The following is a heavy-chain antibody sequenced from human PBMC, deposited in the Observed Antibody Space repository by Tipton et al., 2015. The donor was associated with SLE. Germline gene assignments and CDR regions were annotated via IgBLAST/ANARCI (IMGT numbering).Heavy chain of an antibody. CDR1: GFTFSAYA. Sequence: SLRLSCAASGFTFSAYAMHWVRQAPGKGLEWVAFISYDGSNKYYADSVKSRFTISRDNSKNTLYLQMNSLRAEDTAVYYCAGEIGYSSSWYVYWGQGTLVTVSS. J-gene: IGHJ4*02. V-gene: IGHV3-30*04. CDR2: ISYDGSNK. D-gene: IGHD6-13*01. CDR3: AGEIGYSSSWYVY.